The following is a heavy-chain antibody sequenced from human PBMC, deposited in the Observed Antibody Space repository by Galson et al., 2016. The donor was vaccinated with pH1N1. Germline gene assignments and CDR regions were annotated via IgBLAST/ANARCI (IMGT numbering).Heavy chain of an antibody. CDR2: IYRSGTT. CDR1: GGSISSDNYY. Sequence: TLSLTCTVSGGSISSDNYYWTWIRQPAGKGLEWIGRIYRSGTTIYNPSLKSRVTLSLDTSRNHFSLRLNSVTAADMAVYYCARDHGEVHGENFYYYGMDVWGQGTTVTVSS. CDR3: ARDHGEVHGENFYYYGMDV. J-gene: IGHJ6*02. D-gene: IGHD4-17*01. V-gene: IGHV4-61*02.